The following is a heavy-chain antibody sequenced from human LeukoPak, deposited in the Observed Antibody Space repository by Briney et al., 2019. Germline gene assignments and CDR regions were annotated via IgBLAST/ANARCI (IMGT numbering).Heavy chain of an antibody. CDR3: ARLGSGSYYRKKESFDY. J-gene: IGHJ4*02. D-gene: IGHD3-10*01. CDR1: GFTFSDYY. V-gene: IGHV3-11*03. Sequence: PGGSLRLSCAASGFTFSDYYMSWIRQAPGKGLEWVSYISSSSSYTNCADSVKGRFTISRDNAKNSLYLQMNSLRAEDTAVYYCARLGSGSYYRKKESFDYWGQGTLVTVSS. CDR2: ISSSSSYT.